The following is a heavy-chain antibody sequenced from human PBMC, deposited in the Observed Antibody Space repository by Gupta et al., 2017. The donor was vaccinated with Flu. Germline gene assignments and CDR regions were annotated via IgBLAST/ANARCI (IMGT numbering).Heavy chain of an antibody. CDR3: ARGRGAYEWRGAADV. V-gene: IGHV4-34*01. Sequence: GLLKPSETLTLTCAVSGGSFNFYQWTWIRQAPGKGLEWIGEIDHSGSTKYNPSLKSRATISVDTAKMEFSLRLTSVTAADTAVYYCARGRGAYEWRGAADVWAQGTTVIVSS. D-gene: IGHD2-21*01. CDR1: GGSFNFYQ. J-gene: IGHJ6*02. CDR2: IDHSGST.